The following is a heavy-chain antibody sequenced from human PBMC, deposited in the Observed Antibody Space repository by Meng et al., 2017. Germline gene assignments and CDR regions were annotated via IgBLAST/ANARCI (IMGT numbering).Heavy chain of an antibody. CDR1: GLRFTDAW. D-gene: IGHD6-13*01. V-gene: IGHV3-15*04. CDR3: ATGAAAADH. Sequence: EVPLVESGGGLVKPGGSLRLACVASGLRFTDAWMSWVRQAPGKGLEWVGRIERKSDGGTIYYAAPVKGRFTISRDDSKNTLYLQMDSLINEDTAVYFCATGAAAADHWGQGTLVTVSS. J-gene: IGHJ4*02. CDR2: IERKSDGGTI.